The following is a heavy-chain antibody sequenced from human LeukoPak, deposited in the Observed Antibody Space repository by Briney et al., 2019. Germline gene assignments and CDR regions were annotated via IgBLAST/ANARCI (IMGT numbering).Heavy chain of an antibody. J-gene: IGHJ4*02. D-gene: IGHD3-22*01. Sequence: GGSLRLSCTASGFTFNKHWIHWVRQAPGKRPVWVSRINGDGSITAYADSAKGRFTISRDNSKNTVYLKMTSLRAEGTAVYYCARGAYYYDSSGYSYFDYWGQGTLVTVSS. V-gene: IGHV3-74*01. CDR1: GFTFNKHW. CDR2: INGDGSIT. CDR3: ARGAYYYDSSGYSYFDY.